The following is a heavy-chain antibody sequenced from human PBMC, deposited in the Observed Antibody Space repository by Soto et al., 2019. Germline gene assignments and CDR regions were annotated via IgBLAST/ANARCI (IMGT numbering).Heavy chain of an antibody. CDR1: GFTFNTHW. D-gene: IGHD3-3*01. Sequence: PGGSLRLSCTASGFTFNTHWMHWVRQAPGKGLVWVSRIYFDGITTNYADSVKGRLTITRDDSKRTVYLQMNSLRIEDTGVYYCSWSDYHYFGSWGQGTLVTVSS. CDR3: SWSDYHYFGS. J-gene: IGHJ5*02. V-gene: IGHV3-74*01. CDR2: IYFDGITT.